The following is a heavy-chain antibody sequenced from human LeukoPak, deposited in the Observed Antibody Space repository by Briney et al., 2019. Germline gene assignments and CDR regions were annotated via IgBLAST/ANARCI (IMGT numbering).Heavy chain of an antibody. CDR2: ISYDGSNK. D-gene: IGHD4-17*01. CDR3: ARDGAYGDYITELTQRWYYFDY. CDR1: GFTFSSYA. Sequence: GGSLRLSCAASGFTFSSYAMHWVRQAPGKGLEWVAVISYDGSNKYYADSVKGRFTISRDNSKNTLYLQMNSLRAEDTAVYYCARDGAYGDYITELTQRWYYFDYWGQGTLVTVSS. V-gene: IGHV3-30*14. J-gene: IGHJ4*02.